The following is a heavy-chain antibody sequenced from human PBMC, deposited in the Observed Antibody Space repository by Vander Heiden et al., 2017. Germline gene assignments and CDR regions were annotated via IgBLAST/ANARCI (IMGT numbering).Heavy chain of an antibody. Sequence: QVQLPESGPGLVKPSETLSPTCTVPGGSISSYYWSWIRQPPGKGLEWIGYIYYSGSTNYNPSLKSRVTISVDTSKNQFSLKLSSVTAADTAVYYCARDAGSYPYFDYWGQGTLVTVSS. CDR1: GGSISSYY. J-gene: IGHJ4*02. D-gene: IGHD1-26*01. CDR2: IYYSGST. V-gene: IGHV4-59*01. CDR3: ARDAGSYPYFDY.